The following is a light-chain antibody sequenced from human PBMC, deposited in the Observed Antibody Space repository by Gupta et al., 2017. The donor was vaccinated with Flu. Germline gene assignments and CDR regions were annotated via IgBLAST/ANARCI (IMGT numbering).Light chain of an antibody. Sequence: DIVMTQSPDSLAVSLGERATINCKSSQSVLYSYNNKNYLAWYQQKPGQPPKLLIYWASTRESGVPDRLSGSRSGTDLTLSISTLQAEDVAVYYSLLESSNVRTFGQGTKVEIK. J-gene: IGKJ1*01. V-gene: IGKV4-1*01. CDR3: LLESSNVRT. CDR2: WAS. CDR1: QSVLYSYNNKNY.